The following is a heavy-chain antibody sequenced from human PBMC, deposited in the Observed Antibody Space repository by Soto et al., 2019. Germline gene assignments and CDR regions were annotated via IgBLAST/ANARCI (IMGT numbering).Heavy chain of an antibody. Sequence: GGSLRLSCAASGFTFSNAWMSWVRQAPGKGLEWVGRIKSKTDGGTTDYAAPVKGRFTISRDDSKNTLYLQMNSLKTEDTAVYYCTTGYSYDFWSGYGLYPYYYYMDVWGKGTTVTVSS. CDR2: IKSKTDGGTT. CDR3: TTGYSYDFWSGYGLYPYYYYMDV. D-gene: IGHD3-3*01. J-gene: IGHJ6*03. V-gene: IGHV3-15*01. CDR1: GFTFSNAW.